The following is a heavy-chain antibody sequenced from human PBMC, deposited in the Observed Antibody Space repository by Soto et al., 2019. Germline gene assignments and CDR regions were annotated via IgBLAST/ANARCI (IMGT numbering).Heavy chain of an antibody. CDR1: GFTFSSYA. V-gene: IGHV3-23*01. CDR2: ISGSGGST. J-gene: IGHJ6*02. D-gene: IGHD3-16*01. Sequence: GGSLRLSCAASGFTFSSYAMSWVRQAPGKGLEWVSAISGSGGSTYYADSVKGRFTISRDNSKSTLYLQMNNLRAEDTAVYYCAKLSGGFSSDYYGMDVWGQGTTVTVSS. CDR3: AKLSGGFSSDYYGMDV.